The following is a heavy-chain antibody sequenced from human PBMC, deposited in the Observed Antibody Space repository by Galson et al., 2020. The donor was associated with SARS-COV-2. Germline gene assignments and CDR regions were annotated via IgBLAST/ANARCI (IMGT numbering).Heavy chain of an antibody. V-gene: IGHV3-13*01. J-gene: IGHJ2*01. CDR1: GFTFSSYD. D-gene: IGHD3-22*01. CDR2: IGTAGDT. Sequence: GESLKISCAASGFTFSSYDMHWVRQATGKGLEWVSAIGTAGDTYYPGSVKGRFTISRENAKNSLYLQMNSLRAGDTAVYYCARVNYYYDSSGYPRYWYFDLWGRGTLVTVSS. CDR3: ARVNYYYDSSGYPRYWYFDL.